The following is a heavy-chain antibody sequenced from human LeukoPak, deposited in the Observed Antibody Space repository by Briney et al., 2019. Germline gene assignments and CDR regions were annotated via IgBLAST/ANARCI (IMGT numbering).Heavy chain of an antibody. V-gene: IGHV3-23*01. Sequence: GGSLRLSCADSGFTFSIYAMSWVRQAPGKGLEWVSAISGSGGSTYYADSVKGRFTISRDNSKNTLYLQMNSLRAEDTAVYYCAKWGFLVTAIDYWGQGTLVTVSS. CDR1: GFTFSIYA. CDR3: AKWGFLVTAIDY. CDR2: ISGSGGST. J-gene: IGHJ4*02. D-gene: IGHD2-21*02.